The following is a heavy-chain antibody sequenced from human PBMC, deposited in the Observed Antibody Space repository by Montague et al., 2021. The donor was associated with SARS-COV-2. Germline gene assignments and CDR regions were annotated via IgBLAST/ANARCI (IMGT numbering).Heavy chain of an antibody. J-gene: IGHJ4*02. CDR2: IYYSGST. Sequence: SETLSLTCAVSGASITRTTYYWGWIRQPPGKGLERIGGIYYSGSTYYNPSLKSRVTMSLDTSKNQFSPNLTSVTAADTAVYYCAREPPYSSNLASFDYWGQGALVSVSS. V-gene: IGHV4-39*07. CDR3: AREPPYSSNLASFDY. D-gene: IGHD6-13*01. CDR1: GASITRTTYY.